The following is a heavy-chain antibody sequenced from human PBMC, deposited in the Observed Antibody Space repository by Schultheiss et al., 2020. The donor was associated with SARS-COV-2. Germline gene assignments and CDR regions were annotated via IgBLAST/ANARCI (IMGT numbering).Heavy chain of an antibody. J-gene: IGHJ5*02. CDR2: ISGSGGST. Sequence: GGSLRLSCAASGFSFLNYAMSWVRQAPGKGLEWVSSISGSGGSTYYADSVKGRFTISRDNSKNTLDLQMNSLRAEDTAVYYCARWFNNDYGDLWGQGTVVTVSS. CDR3: ARWFNNDYGDL. CDR1: GFSFLNYA. V-gene: IGHV3-23*01. D-gene: IGHD4/OR15-4a*01.